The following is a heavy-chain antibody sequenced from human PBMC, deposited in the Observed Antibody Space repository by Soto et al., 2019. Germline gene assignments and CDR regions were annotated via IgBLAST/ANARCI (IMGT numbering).Heavy chain of an antibody. V-gene: IGHV1-18*04. CDR1: GYSFTTYG. CDR2: ISGYNGVT. CDR3: ARNQVNWWPQVNY. D-gene: IGHD2-8*02. J-gene: IGHJ4*02. Sequence: QVHLVQSGAEVKKPGASVKVSCKASGYSFTTYGISWVRQAPGQGLEWMGWISGYNGVTNYARKLQGRFIMTIDQSTSMAYMELRSLRSDDTAVYYCARNQVNWWPQVNYWGQGTQVTVSA.